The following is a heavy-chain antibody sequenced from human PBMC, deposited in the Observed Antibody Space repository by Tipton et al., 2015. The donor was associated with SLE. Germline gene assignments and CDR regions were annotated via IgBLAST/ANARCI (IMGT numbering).Heavy chain of an antibody. D-gene: IGHD6-13*01. CDR2: IYTSGST. CDR1: GGSISSSSYY. CDR3: ARQPAAAGIYYGMDV. Sequence: TLSLTCTVSGGSISSSSYYWGWIRQPAGKGLEWIGRIYTSGSTNYNPSLKSRVTISVDTSKNQFSLKLSSVTAAGTAVYYCARQPAAAGIYYGMDVWGQGTTVTVSS. J-gene: IGHJ6*02. V-gene: IGHV4-61*02.